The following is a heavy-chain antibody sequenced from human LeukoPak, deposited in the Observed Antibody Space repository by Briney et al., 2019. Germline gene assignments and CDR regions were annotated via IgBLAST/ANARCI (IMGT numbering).Heavy chain of an antibody. CDR1: GGSFSGYY. CDR2: INHSGST. Sequence: SETLSLTCAVYGGSFSGYYWSWIRQPPGKGLEWIGEINHSGSTNYNPSLKGRVTISVDTSKNQFSLKLSSVTAADTAVYYCARGSYDFWSGYGYYYYGMDVWGQGTTVTVSS. J-gene: IGHJ6*02. CDR3: ARGSYDFWSGYGYYYYGMDV. V-gene: IGHV4-34*01. D-gene: IGHD3-3*01.